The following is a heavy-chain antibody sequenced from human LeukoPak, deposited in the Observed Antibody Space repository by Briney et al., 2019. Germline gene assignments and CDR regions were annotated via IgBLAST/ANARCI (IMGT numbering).Heavy chain of an antibody. CDR3: ARDNYPYGLDV. CDR1: GYIFPNYD. Sequence: ASVKVSCKASGYIFPNYDINWVRQATGQGLEWMGWMNPKTGNTGYAQEFQGRVTMTRDTSTNTAYMELSSLRLEDTAVYYCARDNYPYGLDVWGQGTTVTVSS. CDR2: MNPKTGNT. V-gene: IGHV1-8*01. D-gene: IGHD1-1*01. J-gene: IGHJ6*02.